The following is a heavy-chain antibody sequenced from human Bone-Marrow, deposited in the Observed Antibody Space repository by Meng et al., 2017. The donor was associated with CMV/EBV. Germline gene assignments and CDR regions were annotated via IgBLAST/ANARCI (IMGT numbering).Heavy chain of an antibody. V-gene: IGHV4-59*01. Sequence: AETLSLTCTVSGGSISSYYWSWIRQPPGKGLEWIGYIYYSGSTNYNPSLKSRVTISVDTSKNQFSLKLSSVTAADTAVYYCARDFWSGAGYYYYGMGVWGQGTMVTVSS. CDR2: IYYSGST. D-gene: IGHD3-3*01. CDR1: GGSISSYY. CDR3: ARDFWSGAGYYYYGMGV. J-gene: IGHJ6*02.